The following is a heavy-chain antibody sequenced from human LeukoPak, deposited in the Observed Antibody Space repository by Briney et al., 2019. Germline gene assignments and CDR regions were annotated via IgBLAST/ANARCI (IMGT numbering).Heavy chain of an antibody. V-gene: IGHV3-33*01. Sequence: PGGSLRLSCAASGFTFSSYGMHWVRQAPGKGLEWVAVIWYDGSNKYYADSVKGRFTISRDNSKNTLYLQMNSLRAEDTAVYYCARDLAVDYDFWSGYTDYYYGMDVWGQGTTVTVSS. D-gene: IGHD3-3*01. CDR2: IWYDGSNK. CDR1: GFTFSSYG. CDR3: ARDLAVDYDFWSGYTDYYYGMDV. J-gene: IGHJ6*02.